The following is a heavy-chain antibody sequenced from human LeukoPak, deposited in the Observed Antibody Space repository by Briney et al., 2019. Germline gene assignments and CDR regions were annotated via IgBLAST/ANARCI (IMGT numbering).Heavy chain of an antibody. V-gene: IGHV3-7*01. J-gene: IGHJ4*02. D-gene: IGHD4-17*01. CDR2: IKQDVREK. CDR1: GFTFSSYW. Sequence: PGGSLRLSCAPSGFTFSSYWISWVRQAPGNGLEWVANIKQDVREKYYVDSVKGRFTISRNNAKTSLYLQMNSLRAEDTAVYYCARDRYRRMGYGDPGLDYWGQGTLVTVSS. CDR3: ARDRYRRMGYGDPGLDY.